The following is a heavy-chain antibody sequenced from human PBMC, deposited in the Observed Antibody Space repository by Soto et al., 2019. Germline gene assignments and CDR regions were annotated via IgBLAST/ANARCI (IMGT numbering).Heavy chain of an antibody. CDR3: ARDKRDLRFLEWSYYYDY. V-gene: IGHV3-30-3*01. J-gene: IGHJ4*02. CDR2: ISYDGSNK. D-gene: IGHD3-3*01. Sequence: SLRPSFAASVFTFSNYAMHWLRQAPGKGLEWVAVISYDGSNKYYADSVKGRFTISRDNSKNTLYLQMNSLRAEDTAVYYCARDKRDLRFLEWSYYYDYWGQGP. CDR1: VFTFSNYA.